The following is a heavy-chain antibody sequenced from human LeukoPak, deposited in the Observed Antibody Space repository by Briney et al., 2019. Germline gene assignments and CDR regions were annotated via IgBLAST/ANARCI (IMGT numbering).Heavy chain of an antibody. J-gene: IGHJ4*02. D-gene: IGHD5-18*01. CDR3: AREGLGYSYDY. CDR2: VHSDGSYT. V-gene: IGHV3-74*01. CDR1: GFTFSNYW. Sequence: GGSLRLSCAASGFTFSNYWMHWVLQAPGKGLVRVSRVHSDGSYTNYADSVKGRFTISRDNAKSTLYLQMNSLRAEDTAVYYCAREGLGYSYDYWGQGTLVTVSS.